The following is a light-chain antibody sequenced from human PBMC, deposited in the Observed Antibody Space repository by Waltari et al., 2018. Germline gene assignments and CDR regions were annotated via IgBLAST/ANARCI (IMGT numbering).Light chain of an antibody. CDR1: QSISSY. J-gene: IGKJ2*02. Sequence: DIQMTQSPSSLSASVGDIVTITCRATQSISSYLNWYQQKPGKAPKLLIYAASSLQSGVPSRVSGSGSGTDFTLTISSLQPEDFATYYCQQSYSTPCTFGQGTKLEIK. CDR2: AAS. CDR3: QQSYSTPCT. V-gene: IGKV1-39*01.